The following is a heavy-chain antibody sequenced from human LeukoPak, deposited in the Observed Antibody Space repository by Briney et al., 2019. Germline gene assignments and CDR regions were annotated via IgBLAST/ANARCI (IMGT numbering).Heavy chain of an antibody. Sequence: KPSETLSLTCTVSGGSISSSSYYWGWIRQPPGKGLEWIGSIYYSGSTYYNPSLKSRVTISVDTSKNQFSLKLSSVTAADTAVYYCARHADYYDILTGYSDWFDPWGQGTLVTVSS. D-gene: IGHD3-9*01. CDR2: IYYSGST. J-gene: IGHJ5*02. V-gene: IGHV4-39*01. CDR1: GGSISSSSYY. CDR3: ARHADYYDILTGYSDWFDP.